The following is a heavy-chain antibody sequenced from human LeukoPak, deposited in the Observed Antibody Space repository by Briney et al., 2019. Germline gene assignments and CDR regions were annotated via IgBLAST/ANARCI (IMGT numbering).Heavy chain of an antibody. D-gene: IGHD4-17*01. Sequence: GGSLRLSCTASGFTFSTYSMHWVRQAPGKGLESVSYISSSSTYIYYADSVKGRFTISRDNAKNSLYLQMNSLRAEDTAVYYCGTWTTVASYFDYWGQGTLVTVSS. V-gene: IGHV3-21*05. CDR1: GFTFSTYS. CDR3: GTWTTVASYFDY. J-gene: IGHJ4*02. CDR2: ISSSSTYI.